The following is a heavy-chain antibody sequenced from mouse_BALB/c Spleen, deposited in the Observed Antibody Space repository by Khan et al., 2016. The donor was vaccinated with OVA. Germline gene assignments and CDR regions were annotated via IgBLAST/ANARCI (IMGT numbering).Heavy chain of an antibody. CDR2: INTYTGEP. CDR1: GYTFTNYG. D-gene: IGHD4-1*01. J-gene: IGHJ1*01. V-gene: IGHV9-3-1*01. Sequence: QIQLVQSGPELKKPGETVKISCKASGYTFTNYGMNWVKQAPGKGLKWMGWINTYTGEPTYADDFKGRFAFTLETSASTAYLQINNLKNEDTARSFCSRTGGYFDVWGAGTTVTVSS. CDR3: SRTGGYFDV.